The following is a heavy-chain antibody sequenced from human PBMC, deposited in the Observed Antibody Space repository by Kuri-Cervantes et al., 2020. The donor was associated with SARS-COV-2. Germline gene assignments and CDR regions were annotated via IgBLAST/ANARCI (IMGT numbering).Heavy chain of an antibody. V-gene: IGHV4-31*03. CDR1: GGSISSGGYY. CDR2: IYYSGST. J-gene: IGHJ5*02. CDR3: ARSLATVYNNWFDP. Sequence: SETLSLTCTVSGGSISSGGYYWSWIRQHPGKGLEWIGYIYYSGSTYYNSSLKSRVTISVDTSKNQFSLKLSSVTAADTAVYYCARSLATVYNNWFDPWGQGTLVTVSS. D-gene: IGHD1-14*01.